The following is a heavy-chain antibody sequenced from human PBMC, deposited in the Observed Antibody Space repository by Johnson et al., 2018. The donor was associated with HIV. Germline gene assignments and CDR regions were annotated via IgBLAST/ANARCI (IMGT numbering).Heavy chain of an antibody. CDR1: GFTFSSYA. D-gene: IGHD3-3*01. V-gene: IGHV3-30-3*01. J-gene: IGHJ3*02. CDR2: ISYDGSNI. CDR3: TTGVTIFGVVPLDGFDI. Sequence: QMLLVESGGGVVQPGRSLRLSCAASGFTFSSYAMHWVRQAPGKGLEWVAVISYDGSNILYADSVKGRFTISRDNSKNTLYLQMNSLRAEDTAVYYCTTGVTIFGVVPLDGFDIWGRGTMVTVSS.